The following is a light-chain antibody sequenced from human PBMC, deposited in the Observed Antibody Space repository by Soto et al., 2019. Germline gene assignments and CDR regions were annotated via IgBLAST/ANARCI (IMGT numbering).Light chain of an antibody. J-gene: IGKJ4*01. CDR2: GAS. Sequence: ILLTQSPGTRALSPGERATLSCRASQSVSSSYLAWYQQKPGQAPRLLIYGASSRATGIPDRFSGSGSGTDFTLTISRLEPEDFAVYYCQQYGSSPPRLTFGGGTKVDI. V-gene: IGKV3-20*01. CDR1: QSVSSSY. CDR3: QQYGSSPPRLT.